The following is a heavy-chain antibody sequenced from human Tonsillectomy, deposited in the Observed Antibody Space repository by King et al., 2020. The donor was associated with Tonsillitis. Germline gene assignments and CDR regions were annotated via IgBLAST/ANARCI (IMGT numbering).Heavy chain of an antibody. D-gene: IGHD4-11*01. J-gene: IGHJ4*02. CDR2: IIPIFDIA. V-gene: IGHV1-69*09. CDR1: GGTFSSYA. Sequence: QLVQSGAEVKKPGSSVKVSCKASGGTFSSYAINWVRQAPGQGLEWMGRIIPIFDIANYAQKFQGRVAITADKSTSTAYMELSSLRSEDTAVYFCARDAGIYDYSDYYFDYWGQGTLVTVSS. CDR3: ARDAGIYDYSDYYFDY.